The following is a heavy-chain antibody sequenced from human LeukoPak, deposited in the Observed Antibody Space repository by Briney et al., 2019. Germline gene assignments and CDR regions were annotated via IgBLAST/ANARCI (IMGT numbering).Heavy chain of an antibody. CDR1: GGSVSSYY. J-gene: IGHJ4*02. CDR2: IHNSGRT. V-gene: IGHV4-4*08. D-gene: IGHD5-18*01. Sequence: PSETLSLTCSVSGGSVSSYYWSWIRQSPGKGLEWIGYIHNSGRTNYNPSLKSRVTGFVDTSKNQVSLRLSSVTAADTAVYYCAREGIQLWLDLSYWGQGTLVTVSS. CDR3: AREGIQLWLDLSY.